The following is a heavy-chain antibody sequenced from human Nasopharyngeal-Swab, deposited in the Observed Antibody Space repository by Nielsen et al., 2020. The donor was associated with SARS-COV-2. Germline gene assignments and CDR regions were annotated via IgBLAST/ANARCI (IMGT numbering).Heavy chain of an antibody. V-gene: IGHV3-30-3*01. CDR2: ISYDGSNK. Sequence: GGSLRLSCAASGFTFSSYAMHWVRQAPGKGLEWVAVISYDGSNKYYADSVKGRSTISRDNSKNTLYLQMNSLRAEDTAVYYCARASSGSYWSAFDIWGQGTMVTVSS. CDR3: ARASSGSYWSAFDI. J-gene: IGHJ3*02. D-gene: IGHD1-26*01. CDR1: GFTFSSYA.